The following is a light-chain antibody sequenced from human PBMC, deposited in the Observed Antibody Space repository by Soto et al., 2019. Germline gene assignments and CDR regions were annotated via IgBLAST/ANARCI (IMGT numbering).Light chain of an antibody. CDR2: DAS. J-gene: IGKJ5*01. CDR3: QQYNNGPFIT. Sequence: IVLKKSAATLSLNTGERATLSCRASQSVSSYLAWYQQKPGQAPRLLIYDASNRATGIPARFSGSGSGTEFTLTISIVQSEDFAVYYCQQYNNGPFITFGQGTRLEI. CDR1: QSVSSY. V-gene: IGKV3D-15*03.